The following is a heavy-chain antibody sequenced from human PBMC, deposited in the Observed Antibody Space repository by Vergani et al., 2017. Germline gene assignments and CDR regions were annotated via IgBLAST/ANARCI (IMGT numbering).Heavy chain of an antibody. D-gene: IGHD2-2*01. J-gene: IGHJ6*03. CDR3: ARGVDCSSTSCYYYMDV. V-gene: IGHV4-59*01. CDR1: GGSISSYY. Sequence: QVQLQESGPGLVKPSETLSLTCTVSGGSISSYYWSWIRQPPGKGLEWIGYNYYSGSTNYNPSLKSRVTISVDTSKNQFSLKLSSVTAADTAVYYCARGVDCSSTSCYYYMDVWGKGTTVTVSS. CDR2: NYYSGST.